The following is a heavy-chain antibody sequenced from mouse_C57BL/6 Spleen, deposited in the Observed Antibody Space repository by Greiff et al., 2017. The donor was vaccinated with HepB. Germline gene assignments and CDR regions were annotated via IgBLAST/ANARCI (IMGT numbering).Heavy chain of an antibody. Sequence: EVQVVESGPGLVKPSQSLSLTCSVTGYSITSGYYWNWIRQFPGNKLEWMGYISYDGSNNYNPSLKNRISITRDTSKNQFFLKLNSVTTEDTATYYCARETTEGFAYWGQGTLVTVSA. D-gene: IGHD2-1*01. V-gene: IGHV3-6*01. CDR2: ISYDGSN. J-gene: IGHJ3*01. CDR1: GYSITSGYY. CDR3: ARETTEGFAY.